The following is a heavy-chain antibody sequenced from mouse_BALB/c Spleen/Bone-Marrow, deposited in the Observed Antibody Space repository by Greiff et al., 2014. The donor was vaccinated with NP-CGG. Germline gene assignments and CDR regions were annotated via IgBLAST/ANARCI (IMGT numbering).Heavy chain of an antibody. Sequence: EVQVVESGAELVKPGASVKLSCTASGFNIKDTYMHWVKQRPEQGLEWIGRIDPANVNTKYDTKFQGKATITADTSSNTAYLQLSSLTSEDTAVYYCASYVYGYYFDYWGQGTTLTVSS. V-gene: IGHV14-3*02. CDR1: GFNIKDTY. CDR3: ASYVYGYYFDY. J-gene: IGHJ2*01. CDR2: IDPANVNT. D-gene: IGHD1-1*01.